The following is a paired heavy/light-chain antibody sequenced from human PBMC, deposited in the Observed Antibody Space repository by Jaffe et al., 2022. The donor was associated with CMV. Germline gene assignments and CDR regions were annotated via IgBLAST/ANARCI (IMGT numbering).Heavy chain of an antibody. J-gene: IGHJ4*02. CDR1: GFSLSTSGVA. CDR2: IYWDDDK. V-gene: IGHV2-5*02. Sequence: QITLKESGPTLVKPTQTLTLTCTFSGFSLSTSGVAVDWIRQPPGKALEWLALIYWDDDKRYNPSLKSRLTITKDTSKNQVVLTMTNMDPVDTATYYCAHVFCSGGRCYFDYWGQGTLVTVSS. CDR3: AHVFCSGGRCYFDY. D-gene: IGHD2-15*01.
Light chain of an antibody. Sequence: DIQMTQSPSSVSASVGDRVTITCRASQGINRWLAWYQQKPGKAPNLLIYDVSSLQSGVPSRFSGSGSGTSFTLTISSLQPEDFATYYCQQANSFPLTFGGGTKVEIK. V-gene: IGKV1-12*01. CDR2: DVS. J-gene: IGKJ4*01. CDR1: QGINRW. CDR3: QQANSFPLT.